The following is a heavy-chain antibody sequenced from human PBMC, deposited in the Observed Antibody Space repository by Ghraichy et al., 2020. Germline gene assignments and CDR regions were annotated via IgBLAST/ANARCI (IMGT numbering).Heavy chain of an antibody. CDR1: GGSFSGYY. CDR2: INHSGST. CDR3: ARHGKSRGSGSYYRLNWFDP. J-gene: IGHJ5*02. D-gene: IGHD3-10*01. Sequence: SETLSLTCAVYGGSFSGYYWSWIRQPPGKGLEWIGEINHSGSTNYNPSLKSRVTISVDTSKNQFSLKLSSVTAADTAVYYCARHGKSRGSGSYYRLNWFDPWGQGTLVTVSS. V-gene: IGHV4-34*01.